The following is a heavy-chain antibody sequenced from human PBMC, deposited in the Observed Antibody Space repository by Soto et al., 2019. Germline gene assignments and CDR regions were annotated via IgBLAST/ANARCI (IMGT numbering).Heavy chain of an antibody. D-gene: IGHD5-12*01. CDR3: ARYDAESGSNKLDP. V-gene: IGHV4-61*01. CDR1: GGSVSSRSHF. Sequence: QVQLQESGPGVVKPSDTLSVTCTVSGGSVSSRSHFWSWIRQPPGGGLQWIGYIYYTGNTNYGPSLKSRATMSVDTSRNQFSLRLTSVTAADTAIYYCARYDAESGSNKLDPWGQGTLVTVSS. CDR2: IYYTGNT. J-gene: IGHJ5*02.